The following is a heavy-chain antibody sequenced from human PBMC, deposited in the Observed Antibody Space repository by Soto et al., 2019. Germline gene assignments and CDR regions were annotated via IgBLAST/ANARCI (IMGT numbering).Heavy chain of an antibody. Sequence: PSETLSLTCTVSGASISSFYWSWIRQAPGKGLEWVGYTYHHEATNYNPSLKTRVNIPIADSKNKVSLKLNSVTAADTAVYYCARANSSSWYKLEYKWFDPWGQGTLVTVSS. D-gene: IGHD6-13*01. J-gene: IGHJ5*02. V-gene: IGHV4-59*01. CDR1: GASISSFY. CDR2: TYHHEAT. CDR3: ARANSSSWYKLEYKWFDP.